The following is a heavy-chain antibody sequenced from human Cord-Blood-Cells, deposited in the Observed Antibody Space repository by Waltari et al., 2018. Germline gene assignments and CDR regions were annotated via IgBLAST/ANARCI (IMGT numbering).Heavy chain of an antibody. CDR1: GDSVSSNSAA. V-gene: IGHV6-1*01. J-gene: IGHJ5*02. CDR3: AREIVVVPAAAYNWFDP. D-gene: IGHD2-2*01. Sequence: QVQLQQSGPGLVKPSQTLSLTCAISGDSVSSNSAAWNWIRQSPSSGLEWLGRTYYRSKWYNDYAVSVKSRITINPDTSKNQFSLQLNSVTPEDTAVYYCAREIVVVPAAAYNWFDPWGQGTLVTVSS. CDR2: TYYRSKWYN.